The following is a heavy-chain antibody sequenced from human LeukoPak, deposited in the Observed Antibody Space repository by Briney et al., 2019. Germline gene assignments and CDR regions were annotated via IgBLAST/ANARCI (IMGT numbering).Heavy chain of an antibody. CDR3: ARGGGVVVPENWFDP. CDR1: GYTFTSYG. J-gene: IGHJ5*02. D-gene: IGHD2-2*01. CDR2: ISAYNGNT. Sequence: ASVKVSCKASGYTFTSYGISWVRQAPGQGLEWMGWISAYNGNTNYAQKLQGGVTMTTDTSTSTAYMELRSLRPDDTAVYYCARGGGVVVPENWFDPWGQGTLVTVSS. V-gene: IGHV1-18*04.